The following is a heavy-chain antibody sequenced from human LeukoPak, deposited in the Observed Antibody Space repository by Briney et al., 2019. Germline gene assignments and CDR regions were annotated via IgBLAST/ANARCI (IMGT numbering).Heavy chain of an antibody. Sequence: GGSLRPSCAASGFTVSSNYMSWVRQAPGKGLEWVSVIYSGGSTYYADSVKGRSTISRDNSKNTLYLQMNSLRAEDTAVYYCARCTAMVYDYWGQGTLVTVSS. V-gene: IGHV3-53*01. J-gene: IGHJ4*02. CDR1: GFTVSSNY. CDR2: IYSGGST. D-gene: IGHD5-18*01. CDR3: ARCTAMVYDY.